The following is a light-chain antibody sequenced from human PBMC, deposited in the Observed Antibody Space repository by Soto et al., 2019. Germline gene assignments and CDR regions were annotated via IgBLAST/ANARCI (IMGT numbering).Light chain of an antibody. CDR1: RSVSSN. V-gene: IGKV3-15*01. CDR3: QQYNYWPRT. J-gene: IGKJ1*01. Sequence: EIVMTQSPATLSVSPGERATLSCRASRSVSSNLAWYQHKPGQAPRLLIYTASTRASGVPARFRGSGSGTEFTLTISSLQSEDSAVYYCQQYNYWPRTFGQGTKVEIK. CDR2: TAS.